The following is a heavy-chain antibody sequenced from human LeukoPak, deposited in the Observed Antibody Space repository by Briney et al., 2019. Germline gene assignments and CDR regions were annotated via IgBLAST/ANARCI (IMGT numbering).Heavy chain of an antibody. CDR1: GFTFSSYG. CDR2: ISGSGGST. D-gene: IGHD1-26*01. J-gene: IGHJ4*02. Sequence: PGGSLRLSCAASGFTFSSYGMSWVRQAPGKGLEWVSAISGSGGSTYYADSVKGRFTNSRDNSKNTLYLQMNSLRAEDTAVYYCAKDHYGGSYYGLDYWGQGTLVTVSS. CDR3: AKDHYGGSYYGLDY. V-gene: IGHV3-23*01.